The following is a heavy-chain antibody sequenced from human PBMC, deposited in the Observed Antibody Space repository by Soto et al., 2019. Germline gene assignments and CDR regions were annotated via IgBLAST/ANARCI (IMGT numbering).Heavy chain of an antibody. J-gene: IGHJ4*02. CDR2: IIPIFGTA. D-gene: IGHD2-2*01. CDR1: GGTFSSYP. V-gene: IGHV1-69*01. CDR3: ARWGASYQLLP. Sequence: QVQLVQSGAEVKKPGSSVKVSCKASGGTFSSYPISWVRQAPGQGLEWIGGIIPIFGTANYAQKFQGRVTITADESTSTAYMELSSLRSEDTAVYYCARWGASYQLLPWGQGTLVTVSS.